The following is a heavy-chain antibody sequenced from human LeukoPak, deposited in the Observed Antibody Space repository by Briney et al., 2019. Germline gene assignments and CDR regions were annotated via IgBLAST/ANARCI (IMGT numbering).Heavy chain of an antibody. CDR1: GFTFSSYS. CDR2: ISSSSRYT. J-gene: IGHJ4*02. CDR3: ARVYYYGSGSYLDY. V-gene: IGHV3-21*01. D-gene: IGHD3-10*01. Sequence: GGALRLSCAAYGFTFSSYSMNWVRQAPGKGLEWVSSISSSSRYTYYADSVKGRFTISRDNAKNSLYLQMSSLRAEDTAVYYCARVYYYGSGSYLDYWGQGTLVTVSS.